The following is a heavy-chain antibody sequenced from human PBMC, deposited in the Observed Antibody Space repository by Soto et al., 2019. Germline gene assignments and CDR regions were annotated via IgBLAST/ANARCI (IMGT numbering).Heavy chain of an antibody. D-gene: IGHD1-26*01. CDR3: ARGGAAARGDAIDI. J-gene: IGHJ3*02. CDR1: GFTFRNQW. Sequence: EVQLEESGGGSVQLGESLRVSSVACGFTFRNQWMHWVRQVPGKGLVWVCRINGDGTRASYADFVKGRFTISRDNAQNLLFLQLNSLRVDDTGVYHCARGGAAARGDAIDIWGPGTTVAVS. CDR2: INGDGTRA. V-gene: IGHV3-74*01.